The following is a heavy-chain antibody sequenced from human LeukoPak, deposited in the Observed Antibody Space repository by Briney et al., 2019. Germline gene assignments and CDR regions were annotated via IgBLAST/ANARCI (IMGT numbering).Heavy chain of an antibody. CDR1: GFTVSSNY. Sequence: GGSLRLSCAASGFTVSSNYMSWVRQAPGKGLEWVSVIYSGGSTYYADSVKGRFTISRDNSKNTLYLQMNSLRAEDTAVYYCANGGSYYPFDYWGQGTLITVSS. CDR2: IYSGGST. CDR3: ANGGSYYPFDY. J-gene: IGHJ4*02. D-gene: IGHD1-26*01. V-gene: IGHV3-53*01.